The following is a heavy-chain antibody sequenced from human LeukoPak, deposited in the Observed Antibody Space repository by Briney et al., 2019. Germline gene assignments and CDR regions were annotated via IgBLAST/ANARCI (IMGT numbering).Heavy chain of an antibody. J-gene: IGHJ4*02. CDR3: ARELTRRGPCLGY. CDR2: INPSGGST. D-gene: IGHD5/OR15-5a*01. Sequence: ASVTVSCTASGYTFTSDYMHWVRQAPGQGLEWMGIINPSGGSTSYAQKFQGRVTMTRDMSTSTVYMELSSLRSEDTAVYYCARELTRRGPCLGYGGQGTLVTVSA. V-gene: IGHV1-46*01. CDR1: GYTFTSDY.